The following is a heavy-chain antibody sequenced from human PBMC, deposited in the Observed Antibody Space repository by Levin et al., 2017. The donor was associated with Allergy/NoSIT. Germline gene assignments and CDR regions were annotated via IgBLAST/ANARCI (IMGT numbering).Heavy chain of an antibody. Sequence: ASVKVSCKASGYTFTSYYMHWVRQAPGQGLEWMGIINPSGGSTSYAQKFQGRVTMTRDTSTSTVYMEVSSLRSEDTAVYYCASPHDYGDYEDAFDIWGQGTLVTVSS. V-gene: IGHV1-46*01. CDR2: INPSGGST. CDR1: GYTFTSYY. D-gene: IGHD4-17*01. J-gene: IGHJ3*02. CDR3: ASPHDYGDYEDAFDI.